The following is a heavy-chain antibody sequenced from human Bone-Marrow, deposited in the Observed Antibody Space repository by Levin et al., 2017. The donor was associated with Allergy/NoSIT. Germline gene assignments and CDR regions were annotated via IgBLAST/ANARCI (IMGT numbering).Heavy chain of an antibody. J-gene: IGHJ4*02. V-gene: IGHV4-59*02. D-gene: IGHD2-15*01. CDR1: GGSVSNSY. Sequence: PSETLSLTCSVSGGSVSNSYWNWIRQPPGKGLEWIGYVFSRGSTKYNPSLASRVNISLDTSKNHFSLRLTSVTAADTAVYYCARESPRPPRPGGMKNETFREFDFWGQGVLVTVSS. CDR2: VFSRGST. CDR3: ARESPRPPRPGGMKNETFREFDF.